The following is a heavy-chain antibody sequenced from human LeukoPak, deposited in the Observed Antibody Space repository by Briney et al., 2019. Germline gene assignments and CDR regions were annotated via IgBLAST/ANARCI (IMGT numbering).Heavy chain of an antibody. V-gene: IGHV3-7*04. D-gene: IGHD3-16*01. J-gene: IGHJ4*02. Sequence: PGGSLRLSCAAPGFPFSGYWMTWVRQAPGRGLEWVATIKEDGSEAYFGDSVKGRFAISRDNAKRSLYLQMNSLRGEDTAVYYCARGGANRFDYWGLGTLVTISS. CDR1: GFPFSGYW. CDR2: IKEDGSEA. CDR3: ARGGANRFDY.